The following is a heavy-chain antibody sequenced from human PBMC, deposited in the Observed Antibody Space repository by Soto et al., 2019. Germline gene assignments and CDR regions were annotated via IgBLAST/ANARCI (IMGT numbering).Heavy chain of an antibody. V-gene: IGHV3-33*03. CDR1: GFIFNEYG. CDR2: IWYDGSNK. Sequence: ESGGGVVQPGRSLRLSCAASGFIFNEYGMHWVRQAPGTGLEWVAVIWYDGSNKYYADSVKGRFTFSRDNSKNTMSLQMNSLRVEDTAVYYCARWGCSGSNCNLNQRSFDLWGQGTLVTVSS. J-gene: IGHJ4*02. CDR3: ARWGCSGSNCNLNQRSFDL. D-gene: IGHD2-15*01.